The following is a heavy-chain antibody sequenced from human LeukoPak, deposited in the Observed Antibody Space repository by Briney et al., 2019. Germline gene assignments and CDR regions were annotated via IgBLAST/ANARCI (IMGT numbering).Heavy chain of an antibody. CDR1: GFPFGNYW. Sequence: GGSLRLSCAASGFPFGNYWMHWVRQVPGEGLVWVSRINSDGSTSTYADSMKGRFTISRDNAKNTLYLQMNSLRAEDTTVYFCTRLSEMLRGPEVIYYFDYWGQGTLVTVSA. D-gene: IGHD3-10*01. CDR2: INSDGSTS. V-gene: IGHV3-74*01. J-gene: IGHJ4*02. CDR3: TRLSEMLRGPEVIYYFDY.